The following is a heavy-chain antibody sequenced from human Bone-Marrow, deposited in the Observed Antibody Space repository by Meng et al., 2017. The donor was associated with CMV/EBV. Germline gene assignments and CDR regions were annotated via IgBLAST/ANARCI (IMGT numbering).Heavy chain of an antibody. J-gene: IGHJ4*02. D-gene: IGHD1-26*01. CDR3: AKASSIVGATDY. V-gene: IGHV3-23*01. CDR2: ISGSGGST. CDR1: GFTFSSYA. Sequence: CAASGFTFSSYAMSWVRQAPGKGLEWVSAISGSGGSTYYADSVKGRFTISRDNSKNTLYLQMNSLRAEDTAVYYCAKASSIVGATDYWGQGTLVTVSS.